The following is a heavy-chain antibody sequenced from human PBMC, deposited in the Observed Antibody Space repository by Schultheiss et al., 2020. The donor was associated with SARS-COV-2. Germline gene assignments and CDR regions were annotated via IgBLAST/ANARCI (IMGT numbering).Heavy chain of an antibody. CDR2: IKCDGSEK. CDR1: GFTFSSYA. Sequence: GGSLRLSCAASGFTFSSYAMHWVCQAPEKGLEWVADIKCDGSEKYYVDSVKGRFTISRDNAKNSLYLQMNSLRAEDTAVYYCARDKGYSSSWQYYYYGMDVWGQGTTVTVSS. V-gene: IGHV3-7*01. D-gene: IGHD6-13*01. CDR3: ARDKGYSSSWQYYYYGMDV. J-gene: IGHJ6*02.